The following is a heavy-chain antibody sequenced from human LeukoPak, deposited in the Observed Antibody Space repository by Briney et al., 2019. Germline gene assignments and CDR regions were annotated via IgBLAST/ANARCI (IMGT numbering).Heavy chain of an antibody. CDR3: AREEYYDFWSGYRERYFDY. CDR2: IKQDGSEK. J-gene: IGHJ4*02. CDR1: GFTFSSYW. D-gene: IGHD3-3*01. V-gene: IGHV3-7*01. Sequence: GGSLRLSCAASGFTFSSYWMSWVRQAPGKGLEWVANIKQDGSEKYYVDSVKGRFTISRDNSKNTLYLQMNSLRAEDTAVYYCAREEYYDFWSGYRERYFDYWGQGTLVTVSS.